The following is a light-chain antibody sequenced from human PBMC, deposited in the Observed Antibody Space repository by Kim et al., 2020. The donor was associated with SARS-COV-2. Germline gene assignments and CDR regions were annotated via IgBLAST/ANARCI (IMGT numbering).Light chain of an antibody. Sequence: SASVRSRVTITCRARQSISPSLNWYHMQPGKAPKLLIYAVSTLQSGVPSRFSGSGSGTDFTLTITSLQPEDFGIYFCQQSHGFPYSFGQGTKLEI. V-gene: IGKV1-39*01. CDR3: QQSHGFPYS. CDR1: QSISPS. J-gene: IGKJ2*03. CDR2: AVS.